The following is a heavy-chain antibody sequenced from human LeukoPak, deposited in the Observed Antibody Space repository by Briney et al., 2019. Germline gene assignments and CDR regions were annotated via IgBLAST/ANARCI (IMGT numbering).Heavy chain of an antibody. J-gene: IGHJ5*02. D-gene: IGHD4-11*01. CDR2: INHSGST. Sequence: PSETLSLTCAVYGGSFSGYYWSWIRQPPGKGLEWIGEINHSGSTNCNPSLKSRVTISVDTSKNQFSLKQSSVTAADTAVYYCARAYSNYRWFDPWGQGTLVTVSS. CDR3: ARAYSNYRWFDP. CDR1: GGSFSGYY. V-gene: IGHV4-34*01.